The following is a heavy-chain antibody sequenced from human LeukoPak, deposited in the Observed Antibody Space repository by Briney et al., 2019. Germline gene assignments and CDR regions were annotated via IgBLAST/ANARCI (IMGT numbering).Heavy chain of an antibody. J-gene: IGHJ4*02. CDR3: AKDVRSVSAAGIFDY. Sequence: GGSLRLSCAASGFTFSSYAMSWVRQAPGKGLEWVSAISGNGGSTYYADSVKGRFTISRDNSKNTLYLQMNSLRAEDTAVYYCAKDVRSVSAAGIFDYWGQGTLVTVSS. CDR1: GFTFSSYA. D-gene: IGHD6-13*01. V-gene: IGHV3-23*01. CDR2: ISGNGGST.